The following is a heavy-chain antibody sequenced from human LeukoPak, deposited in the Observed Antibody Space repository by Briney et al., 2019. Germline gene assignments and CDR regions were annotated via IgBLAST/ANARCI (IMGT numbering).Heavy chain of an antibody. V-gene: IGHV3-20*04. D-gene: IGHD3-10*02. J-gene: IGHJ1*01. CDR2: ISLNGGAT. Sequence: GGSLRLSCAASRFTFDDYSMHWLRQAPGKGLEWVAGISLNGGATGYADSVKGRFTISRDNAKNSLNLQMNSLRAEDTALYYCVRSITMFQYWGQGTLVTVSS. CDR1: RFTFDDYS. CDR3: VRSITMFQY.